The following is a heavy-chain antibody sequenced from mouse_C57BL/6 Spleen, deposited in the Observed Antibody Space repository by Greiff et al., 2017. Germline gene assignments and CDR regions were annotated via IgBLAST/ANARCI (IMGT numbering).Heavy chain of an antibody. V-gene: IGHV1-15*01. CDR1: GYPFTDYE. Sequence: QVQLQQSGAELVRPGASVTLSCKASGYPFTDYEMHWVKQTPVHGLEWIGAIDPETGGTAYNQKFKGKAILTADKSPSTAYMDLRSLTSEDSSVYYGTLGRNPYFDYWGQGTTLTVSS. J-gene: IGHJ2*01. D-gene: IGHD2-1*01. CDR3: TLGRNPYFDY. CDR2: IDPETGGT.